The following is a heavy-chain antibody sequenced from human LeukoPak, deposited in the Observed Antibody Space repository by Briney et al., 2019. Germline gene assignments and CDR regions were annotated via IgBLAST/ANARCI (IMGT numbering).Heavy chain of an antibody. D-gene: IGHD5-24*01. Sequence: GGSLRLSCAASGFTFSTSEMNWVRQAPGKGLAWISYIGSRGRTIFYADSVKGRFIISRDNAKNSLYLQMNSLRAEDTAVYYCARDSGGHNYALDGFDIWGQGTMVTVSS. CDR2: IGSRGRTI. CDR1: GFTFSTSE. V-gene: IGHV3-48*03. CDR3: ARDSGGHNYALDGFDI. J-gene: IGHJ3*02.